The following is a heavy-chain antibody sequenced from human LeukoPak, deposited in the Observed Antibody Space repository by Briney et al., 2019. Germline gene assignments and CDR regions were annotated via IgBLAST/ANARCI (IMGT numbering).Heavy chain of an antibody. Sequence: PGGSLRLSCAASGFTFSSYGMHWVRQAPGKGLEWVAVIWYDGSNKYYADSVKGRFTISRDNSKNTLSLQMNSLRAEDTAIYYCAKLWGRHVWSFDYWGQGALVTVSS. CDR3: AKLWGRHVWSFDY. D-gene: IGHD3-16*01. V-gene: IGHV3-33*06. CDR2: IWYDGSNK. CDR1: GFTFSSYG. J-gene: IGHJ4*02.